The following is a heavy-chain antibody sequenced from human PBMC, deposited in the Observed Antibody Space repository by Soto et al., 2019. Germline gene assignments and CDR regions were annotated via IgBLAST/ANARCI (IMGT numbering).Heavy chain of an antibody. D-gene: IGHD3-10*01. J-gene: IGHJ6*03. CDR1: GFTFDDYA. CDR2: ISWNSGSI. Sequence: EVQLVESGGGLVQPGRSLRLSCAASGFTFDDYAMHWVRQAPGKGLEWVSGISWNSGSIGYADSVKGRFTISRDNAKHSLYLHMNSLRAEDTALYYCAKNHYYGSGSYYYYYYMDVWGKGTKVTVSS. V-gene: IGHV3-9*01. CDR3: AKNHYYGSGSYYYYYYMDV.